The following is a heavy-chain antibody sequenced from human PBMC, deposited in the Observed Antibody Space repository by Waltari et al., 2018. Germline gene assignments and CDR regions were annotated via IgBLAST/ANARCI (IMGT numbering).Heavy chain of an antibody. J-gene: IGHJ4*02. CDR1: GFTFSSCA. CDR3: ARHMLALGDGDS. CDR2: VSIDGRTK. D-gene: IGHD1-26*01. V-gene: IGHV3-30*02. Sequence: QVHLVESGGGVVQPGGSLRLSCVASGFTFSSCAMHWVRLAPGKGLEWVAFVSIDGRTKYDTDSVWGRFTISRYNSENTLYLQMNSLRPDDTAVYYCARHMLALGDGDSWGQGILVTVSS.